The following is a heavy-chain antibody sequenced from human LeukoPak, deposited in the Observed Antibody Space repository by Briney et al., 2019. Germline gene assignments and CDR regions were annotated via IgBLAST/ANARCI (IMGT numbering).Heavy chain of an antibody. CDR3: ATANPGIAVAGTFDY. CDR1: GGTFSSYA. CDR2: IIPIFGTA. D-gene: IGHD6-19*01. J-gene: IGHJ4*02. Sequence: SVKVSCKASGGTFSSYAISWVRQAPGQGLEWMGGIIPIFGTANYAQKFQGRVTITADESTSTAYMELSSLRSEDTAVYYCATANPGIAVAGTFDYWGQGTLVTVSS. V-gene: IGHV1-69*01.